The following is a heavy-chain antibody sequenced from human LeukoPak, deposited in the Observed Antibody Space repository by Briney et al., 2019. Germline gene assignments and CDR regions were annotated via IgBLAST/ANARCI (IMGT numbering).Heavy chain of an antibody. CDR3: AKDNGSSGYPPHYFDY. CDR2: ISYDGSNK. V-gene: IGHV3-30*18. J-gene: IGHJ4*02. D-gene: IGHD3-22*01. Sequence: GGSLRLSCAASGFTFSSYGMHWVRQAPGKGLEWVAVISYDGSNKYYADYVKGRFTISRDNSKNTLYLQMNSLRAEDTAVYYCAKDNGSSGYPPHYFDYWGQGTLVTVSS. CDR1: GFTFSSYG.